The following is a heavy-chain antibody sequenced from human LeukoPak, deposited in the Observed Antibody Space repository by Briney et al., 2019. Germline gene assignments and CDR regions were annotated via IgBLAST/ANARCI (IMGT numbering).Heavy chain of an antibody. Sequence: PSETLSLTCAVYGGSFSGYYWSWIRQPPGKGLEWIGEINHSGSTNYNPSLKSRVTISVDTSKNQFSLKLSSVTAADTAVYYRARGPPTYSSSWRREYFQHWGQGTLVTVSS. D-gene: IGHD6-13*01. CDR2: INHSGST. J-gene: IGHJ1*01. V-gene: IGHV4-34*01. CDR1: GGSFSGYY. CDR3: ARGPPTYSSSWRREYFQH.